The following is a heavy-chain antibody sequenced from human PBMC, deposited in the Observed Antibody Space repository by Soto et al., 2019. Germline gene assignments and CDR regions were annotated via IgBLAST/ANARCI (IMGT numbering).Heavy chain of an antibody. CDR3: AKYPSGYSSSSSDFDY. V-gene: IGHV3-23*01. Sequence: PGGSLRLTCEASGHTFSSYVMCCARQAPGEGLEWVSALSGSGGSTYYADSVKGRFTISRDNSKNTLYLQMNSLRAEDTAVYYCAKYPSGYSSSSSDFDYWGQGTLVTVSS. J-gene: IGHJ4*02. D-gene: IGHD6-13*01. CDR2: LSGSGGST. CDR1: GHTFSSYV.